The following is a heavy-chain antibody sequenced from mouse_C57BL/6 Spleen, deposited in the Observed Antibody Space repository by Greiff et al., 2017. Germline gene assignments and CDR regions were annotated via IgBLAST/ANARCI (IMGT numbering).Heavy chain of an antibody. J-gene: IGHJ2*01. CDR3: ARGMYYGSSSHFDY. CDR2: IIPGSGGK. V-gene: IGHV1-54*01. CDR1: GYAFTNYL. D-gene: IGHD1-1*01. Sequence: QVQLQQSGAELVRPGTSVKVSCTASGYAFTNYLIAWVKQRPGQGLEWIGVIIPGSGGKNYTEKFKGKATLTADKSYSTAYMQLSSLTSEDSAVYFCARGMYYGSSSHFDYWGQGTTLTVSS.